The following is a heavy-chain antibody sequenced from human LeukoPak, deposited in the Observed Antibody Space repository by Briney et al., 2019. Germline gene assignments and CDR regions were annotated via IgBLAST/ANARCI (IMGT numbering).Heavy chain of an antibody. CDR3: ASTLKGLYQRYFDY. J-gene: IGHJ4*02. V-gene: IGHV1-69*04. CDR2: IIPILGIA. D-gene: IGHD3-16*02. Sequence: SVKVSCKASGGTFSSYAISWVRQAPGQGLEWMGRIIPILGIANYAQKFQGRVTITADKSTSTAYMELGSLRSEDTAVYYCASTLKGLYQRYFDYWGQGTLVTVSS. CDR1: GGTFSSYA.